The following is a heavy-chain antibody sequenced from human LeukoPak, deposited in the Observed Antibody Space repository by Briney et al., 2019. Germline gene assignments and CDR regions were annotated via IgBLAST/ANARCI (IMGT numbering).Heavy chain of an antibody. CDR3: ARDVPPGYSSGWYSFPFDY. Sequence: ASVKVSCKASRYTFPSYYMHWVRQAPGQGLEWMVILNPSGGSTSYAQKFQGRVTMTKDTSTSIVYLELSSLRSEDTAVYYCARDVPPGYSSGWYSFPFDYWGQGTLVTVSS. V-gene: IGHV1-46*01. J-gene: IGHJ4*02. CDR1: RYTFPSYY. CDR2: LNPSGGST. D-gene: IGHD6-19*01.